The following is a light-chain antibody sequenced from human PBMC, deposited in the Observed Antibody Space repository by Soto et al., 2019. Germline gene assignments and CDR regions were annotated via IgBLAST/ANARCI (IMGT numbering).Light chain of an antibody. CDR2: DVS. V-gene: IGLV2-11*01. CDR1: SSDVGAYNY. J-gene: IGLJ1*01. Sequence: QSALTQPRSVSGSPGQSVTISCTGTSSDVGAYNYVSWYQQHPGKAPKVMIYDVSKRPSGVPDRFSDSKSGTTASLTISGLQADDEANYYCCSYAGSYNYVFGSGTKVTVL. CDR3: CSYAGSYNYV.